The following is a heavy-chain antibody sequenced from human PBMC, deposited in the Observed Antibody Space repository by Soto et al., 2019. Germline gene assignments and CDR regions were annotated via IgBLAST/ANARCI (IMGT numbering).Heavy chain of an antibody. D-gene: IGHD6-19*01. CDR2: IYPGDSDT. V-gene: IGHV5-51*01. J-gene: IGHJ3*02. Sequence: RGESLKISCKGSGYSFTSYWIGWVRQMPGKGLEWMGIIYPGDSDTRYSPSFQGQVTISADKSISTAYLQWSSLKASDTAMYYCARCFKGGSSGGGVFDIRAQRTMDTVSS. CDR1: GYSFTSYW. CDR3: ARCFKGGSSGGGVFDI.